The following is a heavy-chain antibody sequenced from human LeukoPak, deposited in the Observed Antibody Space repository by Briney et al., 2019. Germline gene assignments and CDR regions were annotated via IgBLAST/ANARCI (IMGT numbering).Heavy chain of an antibody. Sequence: SETLSLTCTVSGGSISSGDYYSSWIRQPPGKGLEWFGYIYYSGSTYYNPSLKRRVTISVDTSKNQFSLTLSSVTAADTAVYYCARAPGRYDMRNFDYWGQGTLVTVSS. CDR1: GGSISSGDYY. CDR2: IYYSGST. D-gene: IGHD3-9*01. V-gene: IGHV4-30-4*01. CDR3: ARAPGRYDMRNFDY. J-gene: IGHJ4*02.